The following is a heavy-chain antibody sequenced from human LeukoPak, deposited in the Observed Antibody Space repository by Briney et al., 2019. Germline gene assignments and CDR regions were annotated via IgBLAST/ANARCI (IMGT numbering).Heavy chain of an antibody. CDR3: ARNLEGYRFDFWSGPNLPYYYYYYGMDV. Sequence: ASVKVSCKASGYTFTSYGISWVRQAPGQGLEWMGWISAYNGNTNYAQKLQGRVTMTTDTSTSTAYMELRSLRSDDTAVYYCARNLEGYRFDFWSGPNLPYYYYYYGMDVWGQGTTVTVSS. V-gene: IGHV1-18*01. J-gene: IGHJ6*02. CDR1: GYTFTSYG. D-gene: IGHD3-3*01. CDR2: ISAYNGNT.